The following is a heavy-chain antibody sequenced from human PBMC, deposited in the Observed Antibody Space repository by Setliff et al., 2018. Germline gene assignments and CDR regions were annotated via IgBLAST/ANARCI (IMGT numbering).Heavy chain of an antibody. CDR1: GFTFNDYY. V-gene: IGHV3-11*01. J-gene: IGHJ4*02. CDR2: ISTSGSII. D-gene: IGHD1-26*01. Sequence: PGGSLRLSCAASGFTFNDYYMSWIRQAPGKGLDWVSYISTSGSIIYYADSVKGRFTISRDNAKNSLYLQMDSLRTEDTAVYYCAKDMGAVDYWGQGTLVTVSS. CDR3: AKDMGAVDY.